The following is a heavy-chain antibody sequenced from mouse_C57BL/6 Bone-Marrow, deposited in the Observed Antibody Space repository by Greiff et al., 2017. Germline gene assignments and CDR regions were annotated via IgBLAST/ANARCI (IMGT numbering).Heavy chain of an antibody. CDR3: ARDGNYCDY. CDR2: INSGSGGT. Sequence: QVQLQQSGAELVRPGTSVKVSCKASGYAFTNYLIEWVKQRPGQGLEWIGVINSGSGGTNYNEKFKGKATLTADKSSSTAYMQLSSLTSEDSAVYFCARDGNYCDYWGQGTTLTVSS. V-gene: IGHV1-54*01. CDR1: GYAFTNYL. D-gene: IGHD2-1*01. J-gene: IGHJ2*01.